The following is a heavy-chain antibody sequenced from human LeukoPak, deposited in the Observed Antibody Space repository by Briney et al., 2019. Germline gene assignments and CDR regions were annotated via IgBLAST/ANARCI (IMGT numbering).Heavy chain of an antibody. CDR3: AGVQTGYYYYYGMDV. CDR1: GFTVSSNY. CDR2: TYSGGST. J-gene: IGHJ6*02. Sequence: GGSLRLSCAASGFTVSSNYMSWVRQAPGKGLEWVSVTYSGGSTYYADSVKGRFTTSRDNSKNTLYLQMNSLRAEDTAVYYCAGVQTGYYYYYGMDVWGQGTTVTVSS. V-gene: IGHV3-66*01.